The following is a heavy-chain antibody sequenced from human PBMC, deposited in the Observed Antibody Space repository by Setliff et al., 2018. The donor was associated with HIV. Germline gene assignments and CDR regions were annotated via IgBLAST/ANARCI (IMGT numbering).Heavy chain of an antibody. CDR1: GNSFSGYH. Sequence: SETLSLTCNYSGNSFSGYHWNWIRQPAGKGLEWLGRIYHTGSTEYNPSLKSRLTMSMDTSKDQFSLRLVSLTTADTAVYYCARSIYGSGTYPLDVWGPGTLVTVSS. V-gene: IGHV4-4*07. D-gene: IGHD3-10*01. J-gene: IGHJ4*02. CDR2: IYHTGST. CDR3: ARSIYGSGTYPLDV.